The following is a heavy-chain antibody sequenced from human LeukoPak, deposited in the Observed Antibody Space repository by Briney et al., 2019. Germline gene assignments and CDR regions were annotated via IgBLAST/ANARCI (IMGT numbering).Heavy chain of an antibody. V-gene: IGHV4-59*08. CDR2: IYYSGST. Sequence: SETLSLTCTVSGGSISSYYWSWIRQPPGKGLEWIGYIYYSGSTNYNPSLKSRVTISVDTSKNQFSLKLSSVTAADTAVYYCARGPIYDFWSGYSRYYYYGMDVWGQGTTVTVSS. D-gene: IGHD3-3*01. CDR3: ARGPIYDFWSGYSRYYYYGMDV. J-gene: IGHJ6*02. CDR1: GGSISSYY.